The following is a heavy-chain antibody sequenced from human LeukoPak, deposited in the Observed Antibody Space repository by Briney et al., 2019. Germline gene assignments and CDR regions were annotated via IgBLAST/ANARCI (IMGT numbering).Heavy chain of an antibody. D-gene: IGHD3-10*01. Sequence: ASVKVSCKASGYTFTGYYMHWVRQAPGQGLEWMGWINPNSGGTNYARKFQGRVTMTRDTSISTAYMELSRLRSDDTAVYYCARVGITMVRGVRNWFDPWGQGTLVTVSS. J-gene: IGHJ5*02. CDR3: ARVGITMVRGVRNWFDP. CDR2: INPNSGGT. V-gene: IGHV1-2*02. CDR1: GYTFTGYY.